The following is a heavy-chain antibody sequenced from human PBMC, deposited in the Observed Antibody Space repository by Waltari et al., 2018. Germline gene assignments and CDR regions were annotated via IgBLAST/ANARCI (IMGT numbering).Heavy chain of an antibody. CDR3: ARAPGGGSCYRD. J-gene: IGHJ4*02. V-gene: IGHV3-21*01. D-gene: IGHD2-15*01. Sequence: EVQLVESGGGLVTPGGSLRLSCAASVFTFRSYSMNWVRQAPGKGLEWVSSISSSSSYIYYADSVKGRFTISRDNAKNSLYLQMNSLRAEDTAVYYCARAPGGGSCYRDWGQGTLVTVSS. CDR2: ISSSSSYI. CDR1: VFTFRSYS.